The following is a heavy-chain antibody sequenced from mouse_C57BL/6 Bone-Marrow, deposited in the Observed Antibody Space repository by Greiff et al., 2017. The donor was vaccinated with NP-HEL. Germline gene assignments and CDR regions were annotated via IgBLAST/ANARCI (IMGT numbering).Heavy chain of an antibody. J-gene: IGHJ4*01. V-gene: IGHV5-12*01. CDR2: ISNGGGST. CDR3: ARHGYDHAMDY. CDR1: GFTFSDYY. Sequence: EVKLMESGGGLVQPGGSLKLSCAASGFTFSDYYMYWVRQTPEKRLEWVAYISNGGGSTYYPDTVKGRFTISRDNAKNTLYLQMSRLKSEDTAMYYCARHGYDHAMDYWGQGTSVTVSS. D-gene: IGHD2-2*01.